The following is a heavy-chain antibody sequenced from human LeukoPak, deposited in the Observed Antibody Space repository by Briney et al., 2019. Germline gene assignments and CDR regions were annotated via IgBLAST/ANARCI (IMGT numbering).Heavy chain of an antibody. CDR1: GYSFTSYW. CDR3: ARHSHDAFDI. Sequence: GESLKISRKGSGYSFTSYWIGWVRQMPGKGLEWTGIIYPGDSDTRYSPSFQGQVTISADKSISTAYLQWSSLKAPDTAMYYCARHSHDAFDIWGQGTMVTVSS. J-gene: IGHJ3*02. CDR2: IYPGDSDT. V-gene: IGHV5-51*01.